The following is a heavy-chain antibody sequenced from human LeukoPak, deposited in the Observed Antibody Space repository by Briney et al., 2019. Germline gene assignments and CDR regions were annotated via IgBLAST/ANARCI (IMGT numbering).Heavy chain of an antibody. CDR2: INPNSGGT. V-gene: IGHV1-2*02. Sequence: ASVKVSCKASGYTFTGYYMHCVRHAPGQGLEWMGWINPNSGGTNYAQKFQGRVTMTRDTSISTAYMELSRLRSDDTAVYYCARGDYYDSSGYYLYYFDYWGQGTLVTVSS. CDR1: GYTFTGYY. D-gene: IGHD3-22*01. CDR3: ARGDYYDSSGYYLYYFDY. J-gene: IGHJ4*02.